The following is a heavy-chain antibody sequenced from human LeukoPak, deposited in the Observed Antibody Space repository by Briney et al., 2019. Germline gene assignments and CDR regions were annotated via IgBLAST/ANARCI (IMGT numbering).Heavy chain of an antibody. Sequence: SETLSLTCSVSGGSVTSHYWTWIRQPPGKGLELIGHIYYSRSTTYNPSLKGRISISVDASNNQLSLQMSSLTATDTAVYYCARFSSVCDETSCSLTFWGQGTLVTVSS. CDR1: GGSVTSHY. D-gene: IGHD2-2*01. CDR2: IYYSRST. CDR3: ARFSSVCDETSCSLTF. J-gene: IGHJ4*02. V-gene: IGHV4-59*02.